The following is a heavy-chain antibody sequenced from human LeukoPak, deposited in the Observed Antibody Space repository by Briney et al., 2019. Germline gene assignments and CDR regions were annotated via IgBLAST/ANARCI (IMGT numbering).Heavy chain of an antibody. CDR1: GFAFESYS. CDR2: ISDNSQWI. D-gene: IGHD4-11*01. V-gene: IGHV3-21*01. CDR3: ARDPAPHSAHLPRFDS. J-gene: IGHJ4*02. Sequence: GGSLRLSCAASGFAFESYSMNWVRQAPGKGLEWVSSISDNSQWIYYPDSLRGRFTISRDNAKRSLYLQVDSLRAEDTAVYYCARDPAPHSAHLPRFDSWGQGTLVAVSS.